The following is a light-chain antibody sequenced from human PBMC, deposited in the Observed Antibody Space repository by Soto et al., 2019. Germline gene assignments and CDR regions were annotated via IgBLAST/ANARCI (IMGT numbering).Light chain of an antibody. CDR1: QSVSSSY. V-gene: IGKV3-20*01. CDR3: QQYGSSPLT. J-gene: IGKJ4*01. Sequence: EIVLTQSPGTLSLSPGERATLSCRASQSVSSSYLDWYQQKPGQAPRLLIYGASSRATGIPDRVSGSGSGPDFSLTISRLEREDFAVYYCQQYGSSPLTFGGGTKVQIK. CDR2: GAS.